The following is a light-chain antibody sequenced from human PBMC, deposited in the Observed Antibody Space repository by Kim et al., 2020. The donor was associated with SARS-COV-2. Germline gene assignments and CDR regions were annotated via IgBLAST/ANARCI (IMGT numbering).Light chain of an antibody. CDR2: DAS. CDR3: QQYNSYSRT. J-gene: IGKJ1*01. Sequence: DMQMTQSPSTLSASVGDRVTITCRASQTISSWLAWYQQRPGKGPKLLIYDASSLESGVPSRFSGSGSGTEFTLTISSLQPDDFATYYCQQYNSYSRTFGQGTKVDIK. CDR1: QTISSW. V-gene: IGKV1-5*01.